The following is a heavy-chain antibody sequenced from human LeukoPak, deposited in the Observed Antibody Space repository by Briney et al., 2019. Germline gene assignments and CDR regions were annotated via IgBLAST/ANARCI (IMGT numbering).Heavy chain of an antibody. D-gene: IGHD3-22*01. CDR2: IYPGDSDT. CDR3: ARRFYYDSSGSTFDY. Sequence: GESLKISCKGSGYSFTSYWIGWVRQLPGKGLEWMGIIYPGDSDTRNNPSFQGQVTISADKSISTAYLQWSSLKASDSAMYYCARRFYYDSSGSTFDYWGQGTLVTVSS. V-gene: IGHV5-51*01. J-gene: IGHJ4*02. CDR1: GYSFTSYW.